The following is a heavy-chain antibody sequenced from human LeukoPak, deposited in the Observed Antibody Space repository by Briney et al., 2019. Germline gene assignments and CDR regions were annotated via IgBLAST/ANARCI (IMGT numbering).Heavy chain of an antibody. J-gene: IGHJ4*02. CDR3: ARGLRLVSGSYYLGDY. Sequence: ASVKVSCKASGYTFTSYDINWVRQATGQGLEWMGWMNPNSGNTGYAQKFQGRVTMTRNTSISTAYMELSSLRSEDTAVYYCARGLRLVSGSYYLGDYWGQGTLVTVSS. CDR1: GYTFTSYD. D-gene: IGHD1-26*01. CDR2: MNPNSGNT. V-gene: IGHV1-8*01.